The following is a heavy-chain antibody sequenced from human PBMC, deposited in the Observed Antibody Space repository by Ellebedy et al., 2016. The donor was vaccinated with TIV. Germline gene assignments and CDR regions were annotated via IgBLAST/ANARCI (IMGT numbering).Heavy chain of an antibody. J-gene: IGHJ5*02. CDR2: IDWDGDK. Sequence: SGPTLVKPTQTLTLTCSFSGFLLTTATMCVTWIRQPPGRALEYLARIDWDGDKWYSASLKTRLTISKDTSKNQVVLKLTNVDPTDTARYYCARVVTTTQGIDPWGQGILVTVSS. D-gene: IGHD2-15*01. V-gene: IGHV2-70*11. CDR3: ARVVTTTQGIDP. CDR1: GFLLTTATMC.